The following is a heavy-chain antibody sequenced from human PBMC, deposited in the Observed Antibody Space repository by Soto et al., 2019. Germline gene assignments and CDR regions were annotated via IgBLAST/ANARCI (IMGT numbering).Heavy chain of an antibody. CDR1: GGSLSGYF. J-gene: IGHJ3*02. CDR2: VSDSGSP. V-gene: IGHV4-34*01. D-gene: IGHD1-26*01. CDR3: ARAGFSGPFDAFDI. Sequence: VQLQQWGAGLLKPSETLSLTCTVFGGSLSGYFWSWIRQPPGKGLEWIGEVSDSGSPNYSPSLKSRVTISVDTSRNQFSLKLTSVIAADTAVYFCARAGFSGPFDAFDIWGQGTMVTVSS.